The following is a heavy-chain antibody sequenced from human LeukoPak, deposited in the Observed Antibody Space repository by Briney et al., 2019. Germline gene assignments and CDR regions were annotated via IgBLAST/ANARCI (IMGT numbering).Heavy chain of an antibody. CDR3: AKLYSSGWYGFFDS. D-gene: IGHD6-19*01. V-gene: IGHV4-59*08. CDR1: GGSISSYY. CDR2: IYYSGST. J-gene: IGHJ4*02. Sequence: SETLSLTCTVSGGSISSYYWSWIRQPPGKGLEWIGYIYYSGSTNYNPSLKSRVTISVDTSKNQFSLKLSSVTAADTAMYYCAKLYSSGWYGFFDSWGQGTLVTVSS.